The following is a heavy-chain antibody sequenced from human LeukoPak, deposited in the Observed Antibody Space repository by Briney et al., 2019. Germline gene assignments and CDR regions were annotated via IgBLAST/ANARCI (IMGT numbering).Heavy chain of an antibody. CDR1: GYTFTSYY. CDR3: ARDSDSSGYYFDS. CDR2: INPNSGGT. J-gene: IGHJ4*02. V-gene: IGHV1-2*02. D-gene: IGHD3-22*01. Sequence: GASVKVSCKASGYTFTSYYIHWVRQAPGQGLEWMGWINPNSGGTNYAQKFQGRVTMTRDTSISTAYMELSRLRSDGTAMYYCARDSDSSGYYFDSWGQGTLVTVSS.